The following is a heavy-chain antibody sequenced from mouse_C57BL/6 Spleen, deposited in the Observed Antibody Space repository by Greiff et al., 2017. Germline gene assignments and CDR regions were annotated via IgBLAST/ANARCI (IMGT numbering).Heavy chain of an antibody. CDR1: GFNIKDDY. CDR2: IDPENGDT. Sequence: VQLQQSGAELVRPGASVKLSCTASGFNIKDDYMHWVKQRPEQGLEWIGWIDPENGDTEYASKFQGKATITADTSSNTAYLQLSSLTSEDTAVYYCTTLGTTVVARYYYAMDYWGQGTSGTVSS. J-gene: IGHJ4*01. CDR3: TTLGTTVVARYYYAMDY. V-gene: IGHV14-4*01. D-gene: IGHD1-1*01.